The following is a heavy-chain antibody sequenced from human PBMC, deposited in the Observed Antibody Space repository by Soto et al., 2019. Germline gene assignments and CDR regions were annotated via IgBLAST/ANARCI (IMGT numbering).Heavy chain of an antibody. J-gene: IGHJ4*02. CDR2: ISAYNGNT. CDR1: GYTFTSYG. Sequence: ASVKVSCRASGYTFTSYGISWVRQAPGQGLEWMGWISAYNGNTNYAQKLQGRVTMTTDTSTSTAYMELRSLRSDDTAVYYCARGYYYDSSGYDRFDYWGQGTLVTRLL. V-gene: IGHV1-18*01. CDR3: ARGYYYDSSGYDRFDY. D-gene: IGHD3-22*01.